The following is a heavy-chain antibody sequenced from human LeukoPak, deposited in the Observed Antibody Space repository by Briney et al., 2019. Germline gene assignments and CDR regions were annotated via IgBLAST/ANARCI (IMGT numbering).Heavy chain of an antibody. D-gene: IGHD6-13*01. Sequence: ASVKVSCKASGGTFSSYAISWVRQAPGQGLEWMGRINPYSGDTNFAQKFRGRVTMTRDTSITTAYMDLSSLTPDDTAVYFCARDQGSLTRSWYTGYWGQGTQVTVSS. CDR1: GGTFSSYA. V-gene: IGHV1-2*06. CDR3: ARDQGSLTRSWYTGY. J-gene: IGHJ4*02. CDR2: INPYSGDT.